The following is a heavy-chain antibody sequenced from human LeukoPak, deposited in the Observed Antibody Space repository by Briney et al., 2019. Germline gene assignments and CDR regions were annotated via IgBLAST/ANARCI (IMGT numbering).Heavy chain of an antibody. CDR1: GFTFSSYA. Sequence: PGGSLRLSCAASGFTFSSYAMSWVRQAPGKGLEWVSAISGSGGSTYYADSVKGRFTISRDNSKNTLYLQMNSLRAEDTAVYYCAKCPSRMSSSWYHRGVWYFDYWGQGTLVTVSS. CDR2: ISGSGGST. D-gene: IGHD6-13*01. V-gene: IGHV3-23*01. CDR3: AKCPSRMSSSWYHRGVWYFDY. J-gene: IGHJ4*02.